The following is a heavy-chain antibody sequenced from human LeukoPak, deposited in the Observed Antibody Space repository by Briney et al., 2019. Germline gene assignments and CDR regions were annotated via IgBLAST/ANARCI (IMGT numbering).Heavy chain of an antibody. CDR2: MYPGGSDT. CDR3: ARRGQRDYFDY. V-gene: IGHV5-51*01. CDR1: GYSFTSYW. Sequence: GESLKISCKGSGYSFTSYWIGWVRQMPGKGLEWMGIMYPGGSDTRYRPSFQGQVTISADKSISTAYLQWSSLKASDTAMYYCARRGQRDYFDYWGQGTLVTVSS. J-gene: IGHJ4*02.